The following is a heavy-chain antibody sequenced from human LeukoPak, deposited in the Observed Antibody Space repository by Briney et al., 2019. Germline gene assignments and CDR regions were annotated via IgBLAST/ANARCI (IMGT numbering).Heavy chain of an antibody. D-gene: IGHD2-2*01. CDR2: IYYSGST. V-gene: IGHV4-59*12. CDR3: ARYCSSTSCYGIGNNDAFDI. CDR1: GGSISSYY. J-gene: IGHJ3*02. Sequence: SETLSLTCTVSGGSISSYYWSWIRQPPGKGLEWIGYIYYSGSTNYNPSLKSRVTISVDTSKNQFSLKLSSVTAADTAVYYCARYCSSTSCYGIGNNDAFDIWGQGTMVTVSS.